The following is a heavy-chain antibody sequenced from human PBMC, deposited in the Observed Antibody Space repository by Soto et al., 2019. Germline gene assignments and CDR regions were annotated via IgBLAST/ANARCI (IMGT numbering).Heavy chain of an antibody. J-gene: IGHJ3*02. D-gene: IGHD3-22*01. CDR1: GFTLSSYA. V-gene: IGHV3-23*01. CDR3: ARLYDISGHFSAFDI. Sequence: EVQMLESGGGLVQPGGSLRLSCAASGFTLSSYAVSWVRQAPGKGLEWVSAISASGTTTYYGDSVKGRITFSRDNSQLTVYLQLNSVRADDTAVYFCARLYDISGHFSAFDIWGQGTMATASS. CDR2: ISASGTTT.